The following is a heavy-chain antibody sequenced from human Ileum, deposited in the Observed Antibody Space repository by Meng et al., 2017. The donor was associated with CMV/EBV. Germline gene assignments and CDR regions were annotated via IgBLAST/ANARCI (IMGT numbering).Heavy chain of an antibody. CDR1: GYTFTGYY. Sequence: ASVKVSCKASGYTFTGYYMHWVRQAPGRGLEWMGWINPNSGGTNYAQKFQGRVTMTRDTSISTAYMELSRLRSDDTAVYYCAREYCSSTSCLGAFDIWGQGTMVTVSS. J-gene: IGHJ3*02. CDR3: AREYCSSTSCLGAFDI. CDR2: INPNSGGT. V-gene: IGHV1-2*02. D-gene: IGHD2-2*01.